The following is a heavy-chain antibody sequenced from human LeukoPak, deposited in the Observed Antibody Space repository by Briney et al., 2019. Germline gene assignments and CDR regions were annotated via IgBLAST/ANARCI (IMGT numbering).Heavy chain of an antibody. Sequence: KPGGSLRLSCAASGFTFSDYYMSWIRQAPGKGLEWVSYISSSGSTIYYADSVEGRFTISRDNAKNSLYLQMNSPRAEDTAVYYCAREQQYDSSGEGYYFDYWGQGTLVTVSS. D-gene: IGHD3-22*01. CDR3: AREQQYDSSGEGYYFDY. CDR2: ISSSGSTI. J-gene: IGHJ4*02. CDR1: GFTFSDYY. V-gene: IGHV3-11*01.